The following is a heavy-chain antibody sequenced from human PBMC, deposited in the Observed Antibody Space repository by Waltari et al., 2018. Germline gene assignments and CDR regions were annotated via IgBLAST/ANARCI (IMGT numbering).Heavy chain of an antibody. D-gene: IGHD3-10*01. J-gene: IGHJ6*03. CDR1: GGSISRGSYY. V-gene: IGHV4-61*02. Sequence: QVQLQESGPGLVKPSQTLSLTCTVSGGSISRGSYYWSWIRQPAGKGLEWIGRIYTSGSTNYNPSLKSRVTISVDTSKNQFSLKLSSVTAADTAVYYCARSSRGVITYYYYYYMDVWGKGTTVTVSS. CDR2: IYTSGST. CDR3: ARSSRGVITYYYYYYMDV.